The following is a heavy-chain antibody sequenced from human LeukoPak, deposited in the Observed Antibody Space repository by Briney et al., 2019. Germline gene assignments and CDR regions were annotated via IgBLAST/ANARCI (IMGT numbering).Heavy chain of an antibody. CDR3: ARVRENDFWSVSSGGPYYYYYYMDV. CDR1: GFTFSSYS. CDR2: ISSSSSTI. V-gene: IGHV3-48*04. D-gene: IGHD3-3*01. J-gene: IGHJ6*03. Sequence: GGSLRLSCAASGFTFSSYSMNWVRQAPGKGLEWVSYISSSSSTIYYADSVKGQFTISRDNAKNSLYLQMNSLRAEDTAVYYCARVRENDFWSVSSGGPYYYYYYMDVWGKGTTVTVSS.